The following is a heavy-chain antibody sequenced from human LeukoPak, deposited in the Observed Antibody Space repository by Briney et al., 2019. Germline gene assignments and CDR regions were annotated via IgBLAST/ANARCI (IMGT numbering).Heavy chain of an antibody. CDR3: VRRPGIAVAGAFDY. V-gene: IGHV4-39*01. Sequence: SETLSLTCTVSGGSISSSSYYWGWIRQPPGKGLEWIGSIYYSGSTYYNPSLKRRVTISVDTSKNQFSLKLSSVTAADTAVYYCVRRPGIAVAGAFDYWGGGTLVSVSS. CDR1: GGSISSSSYY. J-gene: IGHJ4*02. CDR2: IYYSGST. D-gene: IGHD6-19*01.